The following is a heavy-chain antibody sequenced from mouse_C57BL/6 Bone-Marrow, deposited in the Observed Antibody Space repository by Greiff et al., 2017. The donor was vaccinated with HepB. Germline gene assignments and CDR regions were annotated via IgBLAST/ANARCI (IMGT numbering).Heavy chain of an antibody. Sequence: QVQLQQPGAELVMPGASVKLSCKASGYTFTSYWMHWVKQRPGQGLEWIGEIDPSDSYTNYNQKFKGKSTLTVDKSSSTAYMQLSSLTSEDSAVYYCARIPYYSNYVAPYWYFDVWGQGTTLTVSS. D-gene: IGHD2-5*01. CDR3: ARIPYYSNYVAPYWYFDV. V-gene: IGHV1-69*01. CDR1: GYTFTSYW. CDR2: IDPSDSYT. J-gene: IGHJ2*01.